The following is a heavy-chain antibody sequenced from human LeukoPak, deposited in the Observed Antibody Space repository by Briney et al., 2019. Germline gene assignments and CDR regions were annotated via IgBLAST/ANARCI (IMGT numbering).Heavy chain of an antibody. V-gene: IGHV3-9*01. CDR2: ISWNSGSI. CDR3: AKDAMVTADYYYYYMDV. J-gene: IGHJ6*03. CDR1: GFTFDDYA. D-gene: IGHD5-18*01. Sequence: GRSLRPSCAASGFTFDDYAMHWVRQAPGKGLEWVSGISWNSGSIGYADSVKGRFTISRDDAKNSLYLQMNSLRAEDTALYYCAKDAMVTADYYYYYMDVWGKGTTVTVSS.